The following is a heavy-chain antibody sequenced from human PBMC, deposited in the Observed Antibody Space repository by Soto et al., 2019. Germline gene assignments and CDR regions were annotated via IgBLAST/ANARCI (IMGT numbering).Heavy chain of an antibody. J-gene: IGHJ1*01. D-gene: IGHD3-22*01. Sequence: ASVKVSCKASGYTFTGHYIHWVRQAPEQGPEWMGEIGPESGATRYAQRFQGRVAMTRDMSITTVYMELNNLSPDDTAVYYCGRGRSGQIVVFYWGQGNPVTVSS. V-gene: IGHV1-2*02. CDR3: GRGRSGQIVVFY. CDR2: IGPESGAT. CDR1: GYTFTGHY.